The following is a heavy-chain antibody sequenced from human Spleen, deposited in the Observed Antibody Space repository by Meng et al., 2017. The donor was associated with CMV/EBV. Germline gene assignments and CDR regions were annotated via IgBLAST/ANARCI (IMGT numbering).Heavy chain of an antibody. CDR1: GYTFTGYY. CDR2: INPNSGGT. D-gene: IGHD6-19*01. Sequence: ASVKVSCKASGYTFTGYYMNWVRQAPGQGLESMGWINPNSGGTNYARKFQGRVTMTRDTSIGTAYMELSRLKSDDTAVYYCARDASYSSILYWGQGTLVTVSS. J-gene: IGHJ4*02. CDR3: ARDASYSSILY. V-gene: IGHV1-2*02.